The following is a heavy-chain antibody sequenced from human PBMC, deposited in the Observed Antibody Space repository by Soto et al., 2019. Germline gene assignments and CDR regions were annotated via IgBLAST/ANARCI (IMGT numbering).Heavy chain of an antibody. CDR1: GGSVSSGSYY. D-gene: IGHD3-10*01. V-gene: IGHV4-61*01. CDR3: ARGTYYYGSGSSQVFEY. CDR2: IYYSGST. J-gene: IGHJ4*02. Sequence: SETLSLTCTVSGGSVSSGSYYWSWIRQPPGKGLEWIGYIYYSGSTNYNPSLKSRVTISVDTSKNQFSLKLSSVTAADTAVYYCARGTYYYGSGSSQVFEYWGQGTLVTVSS.